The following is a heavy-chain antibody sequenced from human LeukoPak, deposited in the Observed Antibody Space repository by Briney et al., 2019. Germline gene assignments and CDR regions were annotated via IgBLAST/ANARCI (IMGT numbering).Heavy chain of an antibody. J-gene: IGHJ4*02. V-gene: IGHV3-74*01. CDR1: GFTFSRYW. D-gene: IGHD1-26*01. CDR3: AKDILAPGLHFDH. Sequence: GGSLRLSCAASGFTFSRYWIHWVRQAPGKGLEWVSRINPDGSTTTYADSVKGRFTISRDNAKNTVYLQMNSLRAEDTAVYYCAKDILAPGLHFDHWGQGTLVTVSS. CDR2: INPDGSTT.